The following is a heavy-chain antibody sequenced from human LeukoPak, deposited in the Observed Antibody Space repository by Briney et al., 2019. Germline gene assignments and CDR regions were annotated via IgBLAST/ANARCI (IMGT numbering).Heavy chain of an antibody. CDR3: ASGSYYSPDY. V-gene: IGHV4-39*01. D-gene: IGHD1-26*01. CDR2: ICYTGNT. J-gene: IGHJ4*02. Sequence: NPSETLSLTCAVSGGSISSTKTCGDWIRQPPGKGMEWIGTICYTGNTYYKPSLKSRVTISVDSSKNQFSLKLNSLIAADTAVYYCASGSYYSPDYWGQGTLVTVSS. CDR1: GGSISSTKTC.